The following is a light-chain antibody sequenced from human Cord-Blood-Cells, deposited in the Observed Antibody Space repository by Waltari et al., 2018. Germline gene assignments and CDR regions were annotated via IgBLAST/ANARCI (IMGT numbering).Light chain of an antibody. CDR2: AAS. V-gene: IGKV1-39*01. J-gene: IGKJ1*01. Sequence: DIQMTQSPSSLSASVGDRVTITCRASQSISSYLNWYQQKPGKAPKLLIYAASSLQSWVPSRFRGSGSGTDFTLTISSLQPEDFATYYCQQSYSRRTFGQGTKVEIK. CDR1: QSISSY. CDR3: QQSYSRRT.